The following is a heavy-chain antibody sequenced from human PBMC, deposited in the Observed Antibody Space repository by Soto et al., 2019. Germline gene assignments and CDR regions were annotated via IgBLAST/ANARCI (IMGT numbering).Heavy chain of an antibody. Sequence: QVQLVQSGAEVKKPGASVKVSCKASAYTFTSYGIGWVRQAPGQGLEWMGWISAYNGNTNYAQKLQGRVTMTTDTATSTAYMELGRLRSDDTAVYYCASDRGSHPIDFWGQGTLVTVSS. CDR2: ISAYNGNT. CDR1: AYTFTSYG. D-gene: IGHD3-16*01. CDR3: ASDRGSHPIDF. V-gene: IGHV1-18*01. J-gene: IGHJ4*02.